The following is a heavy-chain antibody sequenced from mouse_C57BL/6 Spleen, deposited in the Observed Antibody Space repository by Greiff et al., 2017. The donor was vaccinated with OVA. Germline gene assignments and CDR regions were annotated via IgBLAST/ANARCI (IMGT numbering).Heavy chain of an antibody. CDR1: GFTFSSYA. Sequence: EVQLVESGAGLVKPGGSLKLSCAASGFTFSSYAMSWVRQTPEKRLEWVAYISSGGDYIYYADTVKGRFTISRDNARNTLYLQMSSLKSEDTAMYYCTRITTVVANYFDYWGQGTTLTVSS. CDR2: ISSGGDYI. CDR3: TRITTVVANYFDY. V-gene: IGHV5-9-1*02. D-gene: IGHD1-1*01. J-gene: IGHJ2*01.